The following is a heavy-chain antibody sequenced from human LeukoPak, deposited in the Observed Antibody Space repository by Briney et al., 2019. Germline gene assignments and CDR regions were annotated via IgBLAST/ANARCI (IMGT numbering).Heavy chain of an antibody. D-gene: IGHD2-15*01. CDR3: ARDIGHCSGGSCPRGRVDAFDI. Sequence: GESLKISCKGSGYRFTTYWIGWVRQMPGKGLEWMGIIYPGDSDTRYSPSFQGQVTISADKSINTAYLQWSSLKASDTAMYYCARDIGHCSGGSCPRGRVDAFDIWGQGTVVTVSS. V-gene: IGHV5-51*01. CDR2: IYPGDSDT. CDR1: GYRFTTYW. J-gene: IGHJ3*02.